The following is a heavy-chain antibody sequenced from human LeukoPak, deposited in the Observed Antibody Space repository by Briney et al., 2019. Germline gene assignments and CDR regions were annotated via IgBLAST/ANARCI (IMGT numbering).Heavy chain of an antibody. V-gene: IGHV3-23*01. D-gene: IGHD1-26*01. Sequence: GGSLRLSCAASGFTFSSYAMSWVRQAPGKGLEWVSAISGSGGSTYYADSVKGRFTISRDNSKNTLSLQMNSLTAQDTAVYYCATGRWELVRAHDYWGQGTLVTVSA. CDR1: GFTFSSYA. J-gene: IGHJ4*02. CDR3: ATGRWELVRAHDY. CDR2: ISGSGGST.